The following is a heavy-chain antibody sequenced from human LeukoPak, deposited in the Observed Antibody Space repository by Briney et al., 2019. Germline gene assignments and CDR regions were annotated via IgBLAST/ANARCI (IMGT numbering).Heavy chain of an antibody. Sequence: PSETLSLTCTVSGGSISSSSYYWGWIRQPPGKGLEWIGSIYYSGSTYYNPSLKSRVTVSVDTSKNQFSLKLSSVTAADTAVYYCAKAYCGGDCYSGAFDIWGQGTMVTVSS. CDR1: GGSISSSSYY. J-gene: IGHJ3*02. D-gene: IGHD2-21*02. CDR3: AKAYCGGDCYSGAFDI. V-gene: IGHV4-39*07. CDR2: IYYSGST.